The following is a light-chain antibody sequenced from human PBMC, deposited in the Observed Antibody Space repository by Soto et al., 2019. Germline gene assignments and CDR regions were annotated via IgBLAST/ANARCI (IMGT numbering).Light chain of an antibody. Sequence: DLPLTQSPSFLSASVGDRVSITCRASQGITSFLAWYQQIPGKAPKLLIYTASTLQSGVPPRFSGSGSGTEFTLTISSLQPEDFGTYYCQQLNSYPLTFGGGNRVAIK. V-gene: IGKV1-9*01. J-gene: IGKJ4*01. CDR3: QQLNSYPLT. CDR2: TAS. CDR1: QGITSF.